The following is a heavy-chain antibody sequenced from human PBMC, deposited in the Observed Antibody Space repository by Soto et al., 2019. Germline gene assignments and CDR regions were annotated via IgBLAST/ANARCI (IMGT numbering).Heavy chain of an antibody. CDR3: ASTKYDSSAYYYWYLCL. J-gene: IGHJ2*01. D-gene: IGHD3-22*01. V-gene: IGHV1-69*06. Sequence: QVELVQSGAEVKNPGSSVKVSCQASEDTFRNYAISWVLQAHGQGLEWMGGIIPIFGTANYAQKFQGRVTITADTSANKVYLQLRSLRSEATSVYYCASTKYDSSAYYYWYLCLWGRGTLVTVSS. CDR2: IIPIFGTA. CDR1: EDTFRNYA.